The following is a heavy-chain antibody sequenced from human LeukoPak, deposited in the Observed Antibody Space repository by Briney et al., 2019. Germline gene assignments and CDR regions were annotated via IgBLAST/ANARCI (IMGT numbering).Heavy chain of an antibody. CDR2: ISAYNGST. CDR1: GGTFSSYA. CDR3: ARRDVPAAPYYFDY. D-gene: IGHD2-2*01. Sequence: ASVKVSCKASGGTFSSYAISWVRQAPGQGLEWMGWISAYNGSTNYAQKLQGRVTMTTDTSTSTAYMELRSLRSDDTAVYYCARRDVPAAPYYFDYWGQGTLVTVSS. J-gene: IGHJ4*02. V-gene: IGHV1-18*01.